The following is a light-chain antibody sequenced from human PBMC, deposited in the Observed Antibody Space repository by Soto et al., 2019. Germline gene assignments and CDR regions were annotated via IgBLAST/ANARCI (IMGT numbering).Light chain of an antibody. Sequence: ETVLTQSPGTLSLSPGERATLSCRASQSVSNNYLAWYQHKPGQAPRLLLYGASSRATGIPDRFSGGGSGTDFTLTISRLEPEDSAVYYCLQYGSSPRAFGQGTNVEIK. CDR1: QSVSNNY. CDR3: LQYGSSPRA. V-gene: IGKV3-20*01. J-gene: IGKJ1*01. CDR2: GAS.